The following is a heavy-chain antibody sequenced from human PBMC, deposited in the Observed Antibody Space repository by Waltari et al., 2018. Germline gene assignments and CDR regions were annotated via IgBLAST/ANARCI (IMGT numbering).Heavy chain of an antibody. CDR1: GGSFSGYY. V-gene: IGHV4-34*01. D-gene: IGHD3-10*01. J-gene: IGHJ4*02. Sequence: QVQLQQWGAGLLKPSETLSLTCTVYGGSFSGYYWSWSRQSPGGGLAWIGEINHGGITTYNRSLKSRLTISIDTSKNQFSLTLTSVTAAETAVYYCGRGYGSKIDYWGQGTLVTVSS. CDR2: INHGGIT. CDR3: GRGYGSKIDY.